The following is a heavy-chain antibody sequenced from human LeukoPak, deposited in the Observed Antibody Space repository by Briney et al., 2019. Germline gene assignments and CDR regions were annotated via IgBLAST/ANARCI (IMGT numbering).Heavy chain of an antibody. CDR2: VYSGGST. Sequence: GGSLRLSCAASGFTVSSNYMSWVRQAPGKGLEWVSVVYSGGSTYYADSVKGRFTISRDNSKNTLYLQMNGLRAEDTAVYYCARGPLSGSNSFDSWGQGTLSPSPQ. CDR1: GFTVSSNY. J-gene: IGHJ4*02. CDR3: ARGPLSGSNSFDS. D-gene: IGHD3-10*01. V-gene: IGHV3-53*01.